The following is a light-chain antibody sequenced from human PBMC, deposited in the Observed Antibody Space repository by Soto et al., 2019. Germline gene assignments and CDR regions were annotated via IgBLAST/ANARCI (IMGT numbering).Light chain of an antibody. V-gene: IGKV3-11*01. J-gene: IGKJ1*01. CDR2: DAS. Sequence: EIVLTQSPASLSLSPGERATLSCRASESVSRYLAWYQQKPGQAPRLLIYDASNRATGIPARFSGSGTGTDFTLTISSLEPEDFAVYYCQQGSNWPRTFGQGTKVEV. CDR3: QQGSNWPRT. CDR1: ESVSRY.